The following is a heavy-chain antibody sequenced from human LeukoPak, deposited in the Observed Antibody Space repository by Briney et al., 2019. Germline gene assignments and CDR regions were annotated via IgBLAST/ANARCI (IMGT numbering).Heavy chain of an antibody. V-gene: IGHV4-39*07. J-gene: IGHJ4*02. CDR2: IYYSGST. Sequence: SETLSLTCTVSGGSISSSSYYWGWIRQPPGKGLEWIGSIYYSGSTYYNPSLKSRVTISVDTSKNQFSLKLSSVTAADTAVYYCARRSSGWRMDYWGQGTLVTVSS. CDR3: ARRSSGWRMDY. CDR1: GGSISSSSYY. D-gene: IGHD6-19*01.